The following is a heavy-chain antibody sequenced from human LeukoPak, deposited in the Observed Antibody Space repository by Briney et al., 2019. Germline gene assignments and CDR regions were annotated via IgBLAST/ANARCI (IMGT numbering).Heavy chain of an antibody. Sequence: QTGGSLRLSCAASGFTFSTYWMTWVRRAPGKGREGVATIRQDDIERHLVDSVKGRFFISRDNAKNSLYLQMNSLTVEDTAVYYCVRGCNRAHCPYFFDSWGQGTLITVS. D-gene: IGHD2/OR15-2a*01. J-gene: IGHJ4*02. CDR1: GFTFSTYW. CDR2: IRQDDIER. CDR3: VRGCNRAHCPYFFDS. V-gene: IGHV3-7*01.